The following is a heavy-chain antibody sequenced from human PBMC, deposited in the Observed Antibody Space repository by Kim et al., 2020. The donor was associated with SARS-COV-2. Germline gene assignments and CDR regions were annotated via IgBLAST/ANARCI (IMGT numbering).Heavy chain of an antibody. J-gene: IGHJ3*02. Sequence: GGSLRLSCAASGFTVSSNYMSWVRQAPGKGLEWVSVIYSGGSTYYADSVKGRFTISRHNSKNTLYLQMNSLRAEDTAVYYCAREGGAYDILTGYQRPHAFDNW. CDR3: AREGGAYDILTGYQRPHAFDN. CDR2: IYSGGST. D-gene: IGHD3-9*01. CDR1: GFTVSSNY. V-gene: IGHV3-53*04.